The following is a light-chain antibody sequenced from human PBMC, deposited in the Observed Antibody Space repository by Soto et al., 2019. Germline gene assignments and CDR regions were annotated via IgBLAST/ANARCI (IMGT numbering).Light chain of an antibody. CDR2: GNN. CDR1: SXXIGAGYD. J-gene: IGLJ3*02. Sequence: QSVLTQPPSVSGAPGQRVTISCTGSSXXIGAGYDVHWYQQLPETAPKLLIYGNNNRPSGVPDRFSGSKSGTSASLAITGLQAEDEADYYCQSYDSSLSGWVFGGGTKLTVL. V-gene: IGLV1-40*01. CDR3: QSYDSSLSGWV.